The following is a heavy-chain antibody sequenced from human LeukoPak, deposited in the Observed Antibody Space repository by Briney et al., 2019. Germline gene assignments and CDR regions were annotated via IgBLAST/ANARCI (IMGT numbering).Heavy chain of an antibody. CDR2: ISAYNGNT. V-gene: IGHV1-18*04. CDR1: GYTFTGYY. J-gene: IGHJ4*02. D-gene: IGHD6-13*01. Sequence: GASVKVSCKASGYTFTGYYMHWVRQAPGQGLEWMGWISAYNGNTNYAQKLQGRVTMTTDTSTSTAYMELRSLRSDDTAVYYCARGWDIAAAGHFDYWGQGTLVTVSS. CDR3: ARGWDIAAAGHFDY.